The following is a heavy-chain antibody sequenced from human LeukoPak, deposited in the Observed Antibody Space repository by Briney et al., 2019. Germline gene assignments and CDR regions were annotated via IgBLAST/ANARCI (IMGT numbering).Heavy chain of an antibody. J-gene: IGHJ4*02. CDR2: ISWNSDTI. CDR1: GFSFEDYA. CDR3: AKDISGTYLAALDY. D-gene: IGHD1-26*01. Sequence: GRSLRLSCAASGFSFEDYAMHWVRQTPGKGLGWVSGISWNSDTIGYADSVKGRFTISRDNAKNSLYLQTNSLRGEDTALYYCAKDISGTYLAALDYWGQGTLVTVSS. V-gene: IGHV3-9*01.